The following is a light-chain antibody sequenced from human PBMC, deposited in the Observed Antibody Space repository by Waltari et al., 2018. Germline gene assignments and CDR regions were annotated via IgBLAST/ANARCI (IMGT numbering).Light chain of an antibody. Sequence: SSELTQDPAVSVAMGPTVTITCQGNSPRSSHASWYQQRPGQAPILVIYDQNTRPSGVPDRFSGSRSDNTASLTITGAQAEDEASYYCHSRDGSGSGGSFGGGTKLTVL. J-gene: IGLJ2*01. CDR1: SPRSSH. CDR3: HSRDGSGSGGS. CDR2: DQN. V-gene: IGLV3-19*01.